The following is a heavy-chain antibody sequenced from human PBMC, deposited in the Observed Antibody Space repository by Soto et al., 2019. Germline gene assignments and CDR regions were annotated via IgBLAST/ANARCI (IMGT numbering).Heavy chain of an antibody. D-gene: IGHD5-12*01. Sequence: QVQLLQSGAEVKRPGSSVKVSCEASGGTFSSLGFTWVRQAPGQGLEWMGGIIPISGRTTFAQKFQGRVTITAYESTRATYMELTTLTSDYTAMYYCATRGTQGRWLEFADYGGQGTLVTVSS. CDR3: ATRGTQGRWLEFADY. CDR1: GGTFSSLG. J-gene: IGHJ4*02. V-gene: IGHV1-69*01. CDR2: IIPISGRT.